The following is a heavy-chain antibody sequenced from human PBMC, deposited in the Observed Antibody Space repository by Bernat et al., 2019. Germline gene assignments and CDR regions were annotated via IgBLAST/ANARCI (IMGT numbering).Heavy chain of an antibody. J-gene: IGHJ4*02. CDR2: IWYDGSNK. CDR3: ARDGPPSVVDLDY. V-gene: IGHV3-33*01. Sequence: QVQLVESGGGVVQPGRSLRLSCAASGFTFSSYGMHWVRQAPGKGLEWVAVIWYDGSNKYYADSVKGRFTISRDNSKNTLYLQMNSLRAEDTAVYFCARDGPPSVVDLDYWGQGTLVTVSS. D-gene: IGHD2-2*01. CDR1: GFTFSSYG.